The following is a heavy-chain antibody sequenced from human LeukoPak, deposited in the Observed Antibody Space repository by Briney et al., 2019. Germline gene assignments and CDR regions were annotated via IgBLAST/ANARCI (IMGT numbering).Heavy chain of an antibody. CDR1: GYTFTSYG. Sequence: GASVKVSCKASGYTFTSYGISWVRQAPGQGLEWMGWIGTFNVNTNYAQDLQGRVTMTTDTSTSTAYMELRSLRSDDTAVYYCARQPRYYYDSSGLSETYYSYMDVWGKGTTVTISS. CDR3: ARQPRYYYDSSGLSETYYSYMDV. D-gene: IGHD3-22*01. V-gene: IGHV1-18*01. CDR2: IGTFNVNT. J-gene: IGHJ6*03.